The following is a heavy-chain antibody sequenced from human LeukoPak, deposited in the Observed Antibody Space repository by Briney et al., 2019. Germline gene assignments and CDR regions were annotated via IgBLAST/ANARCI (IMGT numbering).Heavy chain of an antibody. CDR3: ARGGIVVVPPDISRHEALHI. Sequence: GGSLRLSCAASGFTFSSYGMHWVRQAPGKGLEWVAFIRYDGSNKYYADSVKGRFTISRDNSKNTLYLQMNSLRSEDTAVYYCARGGIVVVPPDISRHEALHIWGQGTMVTVSS. J-gene: IGHJ3*02. CDR2: IRYDGSNK. D-gene: IGHD2-2*01. V-gene: IGHV3-30*02. CDR1: GFTFSSYG.